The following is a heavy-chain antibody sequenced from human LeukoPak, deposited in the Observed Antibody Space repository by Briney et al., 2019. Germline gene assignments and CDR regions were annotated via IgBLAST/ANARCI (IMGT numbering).Heavy chain of an antibody. CDR2: IWFDGTNE. D-gene: IGHD6-19*01. V-gene: IGHV3-33*01. J-gene: IGHJ6*02. CDR3: ARDYGSGMDV. CDR1: GFTFSSYG. Sequence: GRSLRLSCEAPGFTFSSYGMHWVRQAPGKGLEWVALIWFDGTNEYYADSVKGRFTISRDNSKSTLYLQMNSLSADDTALYYCARDYGSGMDVWGQGTTVTVSS.